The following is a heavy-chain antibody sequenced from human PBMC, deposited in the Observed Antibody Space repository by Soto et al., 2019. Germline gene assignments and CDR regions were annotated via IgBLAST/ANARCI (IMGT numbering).Heavy chain of an antibody. D-gene: IGHD3-22*01. CDR2: IVPNVGTV. J-gene: IGHJ4*02. V-gene: IGHV1-69*06. Sequence: QMQLVQSGAEVKKPGSSVKVSCKASGGTLSSFINYPINWVRQAPGQGLEWMGGIVPNVGTVNYAQKFQGRGTITADKSTGTAYMEVSSLRSEDTALYYCARPDPRGFLPSFDNWGQGTLVTVSS. CDR1: GGTLSSFINYP. CDR3: ARPDPRGFLPSFDN.